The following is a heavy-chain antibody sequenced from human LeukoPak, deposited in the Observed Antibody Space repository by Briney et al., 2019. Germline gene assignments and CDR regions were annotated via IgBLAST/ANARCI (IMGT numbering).Heavy chain of an antibody. CDR1: GAPFSNYY. Sequence: SETLSLTCTVSGAPFSNYYWSWIRQPPGKGLEWIGYIIYSGSTKYNPSLKSRVTMSADTSKNQLSLKLNSVTAADTAVYYCARDGYNFGRYGDDAFDIWGQGTMVTVSS. J-gene: IGHJ3*02. CDR2: IIYSGST. CDR3: ARDGYNFGRYGDDAFDI. D-gene: IGHD5-18*01. V-gene: IGHV4-59*01.